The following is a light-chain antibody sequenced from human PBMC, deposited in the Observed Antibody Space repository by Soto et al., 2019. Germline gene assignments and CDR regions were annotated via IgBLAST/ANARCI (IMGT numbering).Light chain of an antibody. CDR3: QQYGRSPAT. Sequence: EIVLTQSPDTLSLSPGERATLSCRASQNFGSNYLAWYKQKRGQAPRFLIYGASSRATGIPDRFSGSGSGTDFTLTISRLEPEDFAVYFCQQYGRSPATCGQVTKVDIK. CDR1: QNFGSNY. V-gene: IGKV3-20*01. J-gene: IGKJ1*01. CDR2: GAS.